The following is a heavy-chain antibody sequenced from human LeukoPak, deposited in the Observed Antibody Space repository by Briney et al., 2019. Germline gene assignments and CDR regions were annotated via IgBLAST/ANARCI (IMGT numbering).Heavy chain of an antibody. D-gene: IGHD5-24*01. J-gene: IGHJ4*02. V-gene: IGHV1-69*05. CDR3: ARAPYGYNNQYYFDY. CDR1: GGTFSSYA. Sequence: SVKVSCKXSGGTFSSYAISWVRQAPGQGLEWMGGIIPIFGTANYAQKFQGRVTITTDESTSTDYMELSSLRSEDTAVYYCARAPYGYNNQYYFDYWGQGTLVTVSS. CDR2: IIPIFGTA.